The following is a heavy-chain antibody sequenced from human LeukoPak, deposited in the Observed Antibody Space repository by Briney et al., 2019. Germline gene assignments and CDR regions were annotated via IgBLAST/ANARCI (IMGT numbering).Heavy chain of an antibody. Sequence: ASVKVSCKASGYTFSTYPINWVRQAPGQGLEWMGWINTNTGSPTYAQGLTGRFVFSMDTSVSTAYLQISSLKAEDTAVYYCARSSPPHCSSTSCYYYYGMDVWGQGTTVTVSS. D-gene: IGHD2-2*01. J-gene: IGHJ6*02. V-gene: IGHV7-4-1*02. CDR3: ARSSPPHCSSTSCYYYYGMDV. CDR2: INTNTGSP. CDR1: GYTFSTYP.